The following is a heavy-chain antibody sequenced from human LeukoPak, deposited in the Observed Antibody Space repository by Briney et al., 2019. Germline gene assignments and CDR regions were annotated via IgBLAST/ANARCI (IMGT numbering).Heavy chain of an antibody. CDR3: AKDRGKTGYPSLIDY. Sequence: EAGRSLRLSCAASGFTFDDYAMHWVRQAPGKGLEWVSGISWNSGSIGYADSVKGRFTISRDNAKNSLYLQMNSLRAEDMALYYCAKDRGKTGYPSLIDYWGQGTLVTVSS. CDR2: ISWNSGSI. J-gene: IGHJ4*02. CDR1: GFTFDDYA. V-gene: IGHV3-9*03. D-gene: IGHD3-16*01.